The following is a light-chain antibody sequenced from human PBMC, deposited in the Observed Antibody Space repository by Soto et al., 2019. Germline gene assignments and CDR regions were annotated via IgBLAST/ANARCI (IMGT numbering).Light chain of an antibody. CDR3: TSYTTKSTWV. J-gene: IGLJ3*02. Sequence: QSVLTQPASVSGSPGQSITISCTGTTXDIGAYNYVSWYQQHPGKAPKLMIYDVTNRPSGASDRFSGSKSDNTASLTISGLRAEDEADYYCTSYTTKSTWVFGGGTKVTVL. CDR1: TXDIGAYNY. V-gene: IGLV2-14*03. CDR2: DVT.